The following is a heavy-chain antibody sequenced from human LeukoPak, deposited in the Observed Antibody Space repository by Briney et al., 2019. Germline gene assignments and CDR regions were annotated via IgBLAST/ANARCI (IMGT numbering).Heavy chain of an antibody. D-gene: IGHD6-19*01. J-gene: IGHJ4*02. CDR3: TRDARRYSSGWYSVDY. V-gene: IGHV3-49*04. CDR2: IRSKAYGGTT. Sequence: PGRSLRLSCTAPGFTFGDYAMSWVRQAPGKGLEWVGFIRSKAYGGTTEYAASVKGRFTISRDDSKSIAYLQMNSLKTEDTAVYYCTRDARRYSSGWYSVDYWGQGTLVTVSS. CDR1: GFTFGDYA.